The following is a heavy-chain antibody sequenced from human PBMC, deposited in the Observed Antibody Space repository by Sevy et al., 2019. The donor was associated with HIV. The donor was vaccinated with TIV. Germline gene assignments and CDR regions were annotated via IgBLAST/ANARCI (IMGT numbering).Heavy chain of an antibody. J-gene: IGHJ5*02. CDR3: AKGGGYDTSGWYIWFDP. D-gene: IGHD3-9*01. CDR2: IYYSGTT. V-gene: IGHV4-59*01. Sequence: SETLSLTCTVSGGSISGYYWSWIRQPPGKGLEWIGHIYYSGTTNYNPSLKSRVAISVDTSKSQFSLKLSSVTAADTSVYYCAKGGGYDTSGWYIWFDPWGQGTLVTF. CDR1: GGSISGYY.